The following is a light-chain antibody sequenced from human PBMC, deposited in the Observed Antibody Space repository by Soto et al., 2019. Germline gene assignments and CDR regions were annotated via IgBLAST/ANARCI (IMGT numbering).Light chain of an antibody. CDR1: QSVSTY. CDR3: QQSYSTLA. Sequence: DIQMTQSPSSLSASVGDRVTITCRASQSVSTYLNWYQQKPGKAPRVLIYGASSLQSGVPSRFSGSGSGKDFTLTIRSLQPEDVATYYCQQSYSTLAFGGGTRGDIK. CDR2: GAS. V-gene: IGKV1-39*01. J-gene: IGKJ4*01.